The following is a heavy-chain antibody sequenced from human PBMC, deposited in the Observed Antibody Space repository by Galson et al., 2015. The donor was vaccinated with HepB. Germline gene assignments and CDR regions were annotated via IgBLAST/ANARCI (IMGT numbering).Heavy chain of an antibody. CDR3: AKDPSGSYYSYFFDY. D-gene: IGHD1-26*01. CDR1: GFTFSSYA. Sequence: SLRLSCAASGFTFSSYAMSWVRQAPGKGLEWVSAISGSSGSTYYADSVKGRFTISRDNSKNTLYLQMNSLRAEDTAVYYCAKDPSGSYYSYFFDYWGQGTLVTVSS. CDR2: ISGSSGST. J-gene: IGHJ4*02. V-gene: IGHV3-23*01.